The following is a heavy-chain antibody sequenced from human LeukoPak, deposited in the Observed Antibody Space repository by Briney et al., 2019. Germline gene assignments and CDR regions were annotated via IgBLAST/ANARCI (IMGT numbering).Heavy chain of an antibody. CDR1: GYTFTSYG. CDR2: ISAYNGNT. V-gene: IGHV1-18*01. J-gene: IGHJ4*02. D-gene: IGHD3-22*01. CDR3: ARDNYYDSSGYYYPFDY. Sequence: ASVKVSCKASGYTFTSYGISWVRQAPGQGLEWMGWISAYNGNTNYAQKLQGRVTMTTDTSTSTAYMELRSLRSDDTAVYYSARDNYYDSSGYYYPFDYWGQGTLVTVSS.